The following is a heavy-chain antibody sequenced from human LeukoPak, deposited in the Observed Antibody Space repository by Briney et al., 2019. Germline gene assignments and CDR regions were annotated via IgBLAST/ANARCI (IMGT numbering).Heavy chain of an antibody. V-gene: IGHV3-30*18. D-gene: IGHD3-10*01. CDR3: AKDHSVFDTYGSGSWFDY. J-gene: IGHJ4*02. Sequence: PGGSLRLSCAASGFTFSSYGMHWVRQAPGKGLEWVAVISYDGSNKYYADSVKGRFTISRDNSKNTLYLQMNSLRAEDTAVYYCAKDHSVFDTYGSGSWFDYWGQGTLVTVSS. CDR1: GFTFSSYG. CDR2: ISYDGSNK.